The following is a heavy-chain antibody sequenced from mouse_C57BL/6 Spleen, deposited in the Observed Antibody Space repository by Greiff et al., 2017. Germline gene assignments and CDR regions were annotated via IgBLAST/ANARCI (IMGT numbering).Heavy chain of an antibody. CDR2: IRNKANNHAT. CDR3: TRGGPCAMDY. CDR1: GFTFSDAW. J-gene: IGHJ4*01. V-gene: IGHV6-6*01. D-gene: IGHD1-1*02. Sequence: EVQLQESGGGLVQPGGSMKLSCAASGFTFSDAWMDWVRQSPEKGLEWVAEIRNKANNHATYYAESVKGRFTISRDDSKSSVYLQMNSLRAEDSGVYYCTRGGPCAMDYWGQGTSVTVSS.